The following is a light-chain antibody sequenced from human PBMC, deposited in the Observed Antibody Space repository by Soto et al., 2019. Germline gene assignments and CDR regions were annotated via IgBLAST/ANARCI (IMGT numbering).Light chain of an antibody. Sequence: EIALTQSPGTLSFSPGERDTLSCRASQSVSSGYLAWYQQKPGQAPRLLIYGASSRATGIPDRFSGSGSGTDFTLTISRLEPEDFAVYYCQHYGSSSWTFGQGTKVDIK. J-gene: IGKJ1*01. V-gene: IGKV3-20*01. CDR3: QHYGSSSWT. CDR1: QSVSSGY. CDR2: GAS.